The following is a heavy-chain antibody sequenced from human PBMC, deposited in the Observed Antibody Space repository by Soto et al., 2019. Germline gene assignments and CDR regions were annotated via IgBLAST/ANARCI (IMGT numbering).Heavy chain of an antibody. V-gene: IGHV1-3*01. CDR2: INAGNGNT. D-gene: IGHD3-3*01. J-gene: IGHJ5*02. CDR3: ARLGPYYDFWSGDNWFDP. CDR1: GYTFTSYA. Sequence: ASVKVSCKASGYTFTSYAMHWVRQAPGQRLEWMGWINAGNGNTKYSQKFRGRVTITRDTSASTAYMELSSLRSEDTAVYYCARLGPYYDFWSGDNWFDPWGQGTLVTVSS.